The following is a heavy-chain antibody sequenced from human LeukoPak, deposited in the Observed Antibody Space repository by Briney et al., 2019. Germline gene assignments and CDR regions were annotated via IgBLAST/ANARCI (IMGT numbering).Heavy chain of an antibody. CDR1: GYTFSGSF. V-gene: IGHV1-2*02. CDR2: IKPNSAGT. CDR3: ARGTYFDY. J-gene: IGHJ4*02. Sequence: GASVTVSCTAPGYTFSGSFMHWVRQAPGQGLEWMGWIKPNSAGTRYAQKLQGRVTMTTDTSTSTAYMELRSLRSDDTAVYYCARGTYFDYWGQGTLVTVSS.